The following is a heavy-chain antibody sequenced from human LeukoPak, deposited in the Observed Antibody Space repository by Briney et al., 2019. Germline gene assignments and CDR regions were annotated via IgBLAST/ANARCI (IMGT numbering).Heavy chain of an antibody. CDR3: ARGRLHYYGSGSYYKVRNYYYYHMDV. J-gene: IGHJ6*03. D-gene: IGHD3-10*01. V-gene: IGHV4-34*01. CDR2: INHSGNT. CDR1: GGSISSYY. Sequence: SETLSLTCTVSGGSISSYYWSWIRQPAGKGLEWIGEINHSGNTNYNPSLKSRVTISVDTSKNQFSLKLSSVTAADTAVYYCARGRLHYYGSGSYYKVRNYYYYHMDVWGEGTTVTVSS.